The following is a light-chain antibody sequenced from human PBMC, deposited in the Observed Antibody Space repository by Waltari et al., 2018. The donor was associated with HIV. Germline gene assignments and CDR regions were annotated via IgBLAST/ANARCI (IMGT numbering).Light chain of an antibody. CDR1: SSDVGRYTY. J-gene: IGLJ1*01. CDR2: DVS. CDR3: SSYTGSNTLGV. Sequence: QSALTQPASVSGSPGQSITISCTGASSDVGRYTYVSWYQQHPGKAPKLMISDVSNRPSGISDRFSGSKSGNTASLTISGLQAEDEADYYCSSYTGSNTLGVFGTGTRVTVL. V-gene: IGLV2-14*03.